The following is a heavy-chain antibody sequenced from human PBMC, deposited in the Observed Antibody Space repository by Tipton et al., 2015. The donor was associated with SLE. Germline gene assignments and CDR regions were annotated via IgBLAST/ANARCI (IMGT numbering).Heavy chain of an antibody. V-gene: IGHV3-21*03. CDR1: GFSFRSYS. CDR2: IGSDGDHI. J-gene: IGHJ3*02. CDR3: ARESNYDFSVLDAFDM. Sequence: SLRLSCVASGFSFRSYSMNWVRQAPGKGLEWVSSIGSDGDHIYYAASVKGRFTISRDNVQNSLYLQMHSLRAEDTGVYYCARESNYDFSVLDAFDMWGQGTMVSIS. D-gene: IGHD3-3*01.